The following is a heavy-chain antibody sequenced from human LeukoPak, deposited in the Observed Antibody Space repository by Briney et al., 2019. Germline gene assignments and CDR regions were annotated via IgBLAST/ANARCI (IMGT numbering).Heavy chain of an antibody. CDR3: ARDCSGGSCYSD. Sequence: SETLSPTCTVSGASMSSSIYYWAWIRQPPGKGLEWIGNIFYTGSTNDNPSLKSRVTISVDTSKNQFSLKVSSVTAADTAVYYCARDCSGGSCYSDWGQGTLVTVSS. D-gene: IGHD2-15*01. V-gene: IGHV4-39*07. CDR2: IFYTGST. CDR1: GASMSSSIYY. J-gene: IGHJ4*02.